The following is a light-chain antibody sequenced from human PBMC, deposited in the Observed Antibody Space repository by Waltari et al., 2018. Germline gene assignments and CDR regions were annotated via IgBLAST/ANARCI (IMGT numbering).Light chain of an antibody. Sequence: EIVMTQSPATLSVSPGERATLSCRASQSVSNNVAWYQKKPGQAPRLLMYGSSTRATGTPVRFSCSGSGTEFTLIINSLQSEDFAIYYCQQFDDWPRTFGQGTKVEIK. CDR1: QSVSNN. CDR2: GSS. V-gene: IGKV3D-15*01. CDR3: QQFDDWPRT. J-gene: IGKJ1*01.